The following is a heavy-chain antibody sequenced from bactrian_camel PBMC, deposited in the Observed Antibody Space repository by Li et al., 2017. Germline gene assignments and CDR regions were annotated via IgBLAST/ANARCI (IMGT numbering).Heavy chain of an antibody. CDR1: GFAFSTYD. V-gene: IGHV3S40*01. J-gene: IGHJ4*01. CDR2: ITDDGSTT. Sequence: VQLVESGGGYVQPGGSLRLSCAASGFAFSTYDMSWVRLAPGKGLEWVITITDDGSTTYYADAVKGRFTISRDNAKNTVYLQMNSLKSEDTSRYFCTLFDYWGQGTQVTVS. CDR3: TLFDY.